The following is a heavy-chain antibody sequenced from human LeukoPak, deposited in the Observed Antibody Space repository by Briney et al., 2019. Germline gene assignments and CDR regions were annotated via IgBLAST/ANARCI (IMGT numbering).Heavy chain of an antibody. Sequence: PSETLSLTCTVSGGSISSYYWSWIRQPPGKGLEWIGYIYYSGSTNYNPSLKSRVTISVDTSKNQFSLKLSSVTAADTAVYYCAREKSEGMGYFDYWGQGTLVTVSS. V-gene: IGHV4-59*01. CDR3: AREKSEGMGYFDY. D-gene: IGHD3-10*01. CDR1: GGSISSYY. J-gene: IGHJ4*02. CDR2: IYYSGST.